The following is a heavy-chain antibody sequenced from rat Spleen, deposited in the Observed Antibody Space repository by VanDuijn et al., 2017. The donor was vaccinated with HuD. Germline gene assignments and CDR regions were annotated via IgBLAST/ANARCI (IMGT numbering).Heavy chain of an antibody. V-gene: IGHV5-31*01. Sequence: EVQLVESGGGLVQPGRSLRLSCVASGFTFNTYWMTWIRQAPGKGLEWIASITNTGGATYYPDSVKGRFTISRDNAENTVYLQMNSLRSEDTATYYCAVAGYGYWGQGVMVTVSS. CDR3: AVAGYGY. CDR2: ITNTGGAT. J-gene: IGHJ2*01. D-gene: IGHD4-3*01. CDR1: GFTFNTYW.